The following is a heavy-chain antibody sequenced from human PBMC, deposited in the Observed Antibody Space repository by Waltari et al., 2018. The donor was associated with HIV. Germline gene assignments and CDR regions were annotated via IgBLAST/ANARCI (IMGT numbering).Heavy chain of an antibody. CDR3: ARQLVLMVYAMGWFDP. Sequence: QLQLQESGPGLVKPSETLSLTCTVSGGSISSRSYYWGWIRQPPGKGLEWIGSIYYSGSTYYNPSLKSRVTISVDTSKNQFSLKLSSVTAADTAVYYCARQLVLMVYAMGWFDPWGQGTLVTVSS. V-gene: IGHV4-39*01. CDR1: GGSISSRSYY. J-gene: IGHJ5*02. CDR2: IYYSGST. D-gene: IGHD2-8*01.